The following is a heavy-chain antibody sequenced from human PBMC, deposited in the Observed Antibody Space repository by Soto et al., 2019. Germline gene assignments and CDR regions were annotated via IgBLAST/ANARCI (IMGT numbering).Heavy chain of an antibody. V-gene: IGHV1-18*04. D-gene: IGHD3-3*01. J-gene: IGHJ4*02. CDR2: ISTYNGDT. Sequence: ASVKVSCKASGYPFTSYGITWVRQAPGQGPEWMGWISTYNGDTKYAQSLQGRVTMTTDTSTTTAYMEVRSLRSDDTAVYYCARVMTTFGVVSKGPDHWGQGTLVTVPS. CDR3: ARVMTTFGVVSKGPDH. CDR1: GYPFTSYG.